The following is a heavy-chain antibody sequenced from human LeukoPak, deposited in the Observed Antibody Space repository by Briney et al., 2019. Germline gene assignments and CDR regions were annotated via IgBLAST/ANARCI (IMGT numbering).Heavy chain of an antibody. V-gene: IGHV3-74*03. CDR1: GFTFSSYW. J-gene: IGHJ4*02. D-gene: IGHD3-9*01. CDR2: IRPEGTTT. Sequence: GGSLRLSCAASGFTFSSYWMHWVRQAPGKGLAWVARIRPEGTTTAYADSVKGRFTISRDNAKNTLFLQMNSLSAEDTAVYYCARDLDWILFDYWGQGTLVTVSS. CDR3: ARDLDWILFDY.